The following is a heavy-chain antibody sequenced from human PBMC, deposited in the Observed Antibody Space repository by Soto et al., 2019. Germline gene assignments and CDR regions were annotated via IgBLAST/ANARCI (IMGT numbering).Heavy chain of an antibody. J-gene: IGHJ3*02. CDR1: GFTFDDYA. CDR2: INQDGRAA. V-gene: IGHV3-7*02. D-gene: IGHD2-2*01. CDR3: ARVLGCSSTSCYHDAFDI. Sequence: PGGSLRLSCAASGFTFDDYAMHWVRQAPGKGLEWVANINQDGRAAWYVDSVKGRFTISRDNAKKSLYLQMNSLRLEDTAVYYCARVLGCSSTSCYHDAFDIWGQGTMVTVSS.